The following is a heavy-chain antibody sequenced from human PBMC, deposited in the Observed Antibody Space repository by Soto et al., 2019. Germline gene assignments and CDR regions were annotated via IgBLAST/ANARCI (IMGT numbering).Heavy chain of an antibody. D-gene: IGHD3-22*01. Sequence: EVQLLESGGGLVQPGGSLRLSCAASGFTFSSYAMSWVRQAPGKGLEWVSAINAGGGSTYYADFVKGRFTISSDNSKNTLYLQMNSLRAEDAAVYYCARMYYYDSSGYQYWGQGTLVTVSS. J-gene: IGHJ4*02. V-gene: IGHV3-23*01. CDR1: GFTFSSYA. CDR3: ARMYYYDSSGYQY. CDR2: INAGGGST.